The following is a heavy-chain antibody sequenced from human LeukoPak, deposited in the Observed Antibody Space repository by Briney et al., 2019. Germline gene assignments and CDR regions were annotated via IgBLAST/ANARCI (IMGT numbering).Heavy chain of an antibody. J-gene: IGHJ1*01. CDR3: ARVGEEGSSWYIPEYFQH. CDR2: IGTAGDT. D-gene: IGHD6-13*01. Sequence: GGSLRLSCAASGFTFSSYDMHWVRQATGKGLEWVSAIGTAGDTYYPGSVKGRFTISRENAKNSLYLQMNSLRAGDTAVYYCARVGEEGSSWYIPEYFQHWGQGTLVTVSS. V-gene: IGHV3-13*01. CDR1: GFTFSSYD.